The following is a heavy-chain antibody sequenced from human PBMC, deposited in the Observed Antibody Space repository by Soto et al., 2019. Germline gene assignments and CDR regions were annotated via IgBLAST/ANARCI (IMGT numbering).Heavy chain of an antibody. V-gene: IGHV3-7*01. J-gene: IGHJ6*02. CDR1: GFTFSTYW. CDR3: VRDWSTFWGMDV. Sequence: AGGSLRLSCAASGFTFSTYWMNWVRQAPGKGLEWVANIKQDGSEKYYVGSVKGRFAISRDNAKDSLFLQMNNLRAEDTAVYYCVRDWSTFWGMDVWGQGTTVTVSS. CDR2: IKQDGSEK.